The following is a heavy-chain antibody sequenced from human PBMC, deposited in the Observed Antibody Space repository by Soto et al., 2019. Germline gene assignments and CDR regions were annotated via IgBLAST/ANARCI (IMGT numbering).Heavy chain of an antibody. V-gene: IGHV3-33*01. Sequence: PGGSLRLSCAASGFTFSSYGMHWVRQAPGKGLEWVAVIWYDGSNKYYADSVKGRFTISRDNSKNTLYLQMNSLRAEDTAVYYCARGEMRSGYCTNGVCHAYYYYGMDVWGQGTTVTVSS. J-gene: IGHJ6*02. CDR2: IWYDGSNK. CDR3: ARGEMRSGYCTNGVCHAYYYYGMDV. D-gene: IGHD2-8*01. CDR1: GFTFSSYG.